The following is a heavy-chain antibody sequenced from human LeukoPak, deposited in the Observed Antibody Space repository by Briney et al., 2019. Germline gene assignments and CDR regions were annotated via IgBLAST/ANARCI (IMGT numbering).Heavy chain of an antibody. CDR2: MNPNSGNT. Sequence: ASVKVSCKASGYTFTSYDINWVRQATGQGLEWMGWMNPNSGNTGYAQKFQGRVTMIRNTSISTAYMELSSLRSEDTAVYYCARDSLNNYYYYYYMDVWGKGTTVTVSS. V-gene: IGHV1-8*01. D-gene: IGHD5-18*01. J-gene: IGHJ6*03. CDR1: GYTFTSYD. CDR3: ARDSLNNYYYYYYMDV.